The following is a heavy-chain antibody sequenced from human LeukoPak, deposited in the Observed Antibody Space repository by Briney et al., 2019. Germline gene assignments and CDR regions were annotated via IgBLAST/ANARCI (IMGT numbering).Heavy chain of an antibody. V-gene: IGHV4-30-2*01. CDR2: VYHSGST. J-gene: IGHJ4*02. Sequence: SETLSLTCTVSGGSISSGGYYWIWIRQPPGKGLEWIGYVYHSGSTYYNPSLKSRVTISVDRSKHQFSLKLSSVTAADTAVYYCARANYPVTPFDYWGQGTLVTVSS. CDR3: ARANYPVTPFDY. D-gene: IGHD1-7*01. CDR1: GGSISSGGYY.